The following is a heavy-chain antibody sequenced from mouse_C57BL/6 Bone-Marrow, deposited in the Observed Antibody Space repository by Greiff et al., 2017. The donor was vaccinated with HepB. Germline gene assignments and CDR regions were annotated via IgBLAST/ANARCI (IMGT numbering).Heavy chain of an antibody. V-gene: IGHV5-4*03. CDR2: ISDGGSYT. CDR3: ARGPMITTVVEGYFDY. Sequence: DVKLVESGGGLVKPGGSLKLSCAASGFTFSSYAMSWVRQTPEKRLEWVATISDGGSYTYYPDNVKGRFTISRDNAKKNLYLQMSHLKSEDTAMYYCARGPMITTVVEGYFDYWGQGTTLTVSS. CDR1: GFTFSSYA. D-gene: IGHD1-1*01. J-gene: IGHJ2*01.